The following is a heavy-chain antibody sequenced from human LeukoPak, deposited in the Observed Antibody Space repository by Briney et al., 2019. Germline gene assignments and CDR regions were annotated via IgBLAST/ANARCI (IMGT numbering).Heavy chain of an antibody. V-gene: IGHV3-53*01. CDR2: IYSGGST. J-gene: IGHJ3*02. CDR1: GSTISDSY. CDR3: ARDMESSGYYFLGAFDI. Sequence: GGSLRLSCAASGSTISDSYMTWVRQAPGKGLEWVSVIYSGGSTYDADSVKGRFAISRDNSKNTLYLQMNSLRAEDTAVYYCARDMESSGYYFLGAFDIWGQGTVVTVSS. D-gene: IGHD3-22*01.